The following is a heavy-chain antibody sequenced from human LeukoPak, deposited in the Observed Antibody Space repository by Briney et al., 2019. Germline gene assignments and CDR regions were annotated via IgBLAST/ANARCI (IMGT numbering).Heavy chain of an antibody. CDR3: ARGAGPLDCSITSCPIDY. V-gene: IGHV1-8*03. D-gene: IGHD2-2*01. Sequence: ASVKVSCKASGYTFTSYDINWVRQATGQGLEWMGWMNPNSGNTGYAQKFQGRVTITRNTSISTAYMELSSLRAEDTAVYYCARGAGPLDCSITSCPIDYWGQGTLVTVSS. CDR1: GYTFTSYD. CDR2: MNPNSGNT. J-gene: IGHJ4*02.